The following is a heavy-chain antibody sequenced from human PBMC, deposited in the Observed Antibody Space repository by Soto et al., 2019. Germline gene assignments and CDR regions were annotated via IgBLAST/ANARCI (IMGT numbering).Heavy chain of an antibody. J-gene: IGHJ5*02. V-gene: IGHV1-69*06. CDR2: IIPIFGTA. D-gene: IGHD6-13*01. CDR3: ARGSWPRSYNWFDP. Sequence: SVKVPCKASGGTFSSYAISWVRQAPGQGLEWMGGIIPIFGTANYAQKFQGRVTITADKSTSTAYMELSSLRSEDTAVYYCARGSWPRSYNWFDPWGQGTLVTVSS. CDR1: GGTFSSYA.